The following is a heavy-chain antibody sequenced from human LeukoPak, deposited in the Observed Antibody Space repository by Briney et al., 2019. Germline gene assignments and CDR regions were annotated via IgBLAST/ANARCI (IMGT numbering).Heavy chain of an antibody. Sequence: GASVKVSCKASGYTFTGYYMHWVRQAPGQGLEWMGWINPNSGGTNYAQKFQGGVTMTRDTSISTAYMELSRLRSDDTAVYYCARGHDYYDSSGYPGPYGMDVWGQGTMVTVSS. J-gene: IGHJ6*02. CDR1: GYTFTGYY. V-gene: IGHV1-2*02. CDR2: INPNSGGT. CDR3: ARGHDYYDSSGYPGPYGMDV. D-gene: IGHD3-22*01.